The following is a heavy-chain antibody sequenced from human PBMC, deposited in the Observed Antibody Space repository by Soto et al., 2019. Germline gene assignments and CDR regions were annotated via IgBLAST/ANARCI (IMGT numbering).Heavy chain of an antibody. V-gene: IGHV3-15*07. CDR2: IKSQAGGGTI. CDR1: GLTFVYAW. Sequence: EVQLVESGGGLVKPGGSLRISCTASGLTFVYAWMDWVRQAPGKRLEWVGRIKSQAGGGTIEYAARVKGRFTISRDDSKNTVYLQMDRLKTEDTAVYYCSHVSSVAHPCSDFWGQGTLGTVSS. D-gene: IGHD3-10*02. CDR3: SHVSSVAHPCSDF. J-gene: IGHJ4*02.